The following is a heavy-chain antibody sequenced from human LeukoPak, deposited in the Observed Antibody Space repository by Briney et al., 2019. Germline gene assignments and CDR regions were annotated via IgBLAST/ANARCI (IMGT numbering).Heavy chain of an antibody. V-gene: IGHV3-30*13. Sequence: GGSLRLSCAASGITFRTYGMHWVRQAPGKGLEWVAVISPDGSDKHYADSVKGRFIISRDNSENRLDLQMNSLRAEDTAVYYCARAKFDLLFDYWGQGTLVTVSS. CDR3: ARAKFDLLFDY. J-gene: IGHJ4*02. CDR1: GITFRTYG. D-gene: IGHD3-9*01. CDR2: ISPDGSDK.